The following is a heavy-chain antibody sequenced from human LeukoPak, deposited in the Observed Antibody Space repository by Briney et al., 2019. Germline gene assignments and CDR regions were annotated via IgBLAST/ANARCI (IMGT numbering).Heavy chain of an antibody. CDR2: ISSSSTI. V-gene: IGHV3-48*01. Sequence: GGSLRLSCAASGFTFSSYSMNWVRQAPGKGLEWVSYISSSSTIYYADSVKGRFTISRDNAKNSLYLQVNSLRAEDTAVYYCARDHTVPYYDFWSGYFTRNYYYYGMDVWGQGTTVTVSS. J-gene: IGHJ6*02. CDR3: ARDHTVPYYDFWSGYFTRNYYYYGMDV. CDR1: GFTFSSYS. D-gene: IGHD3-3*01.